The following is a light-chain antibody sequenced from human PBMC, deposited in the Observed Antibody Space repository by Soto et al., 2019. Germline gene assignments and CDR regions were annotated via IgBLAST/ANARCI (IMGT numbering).Light chain of an antibody. CDR3: QQSLA. J-gene: IGKJ5*01. Sequence: EIVLTQSPGTLSLSPGERATLSCRASQSVSSSYLAWYQQKPGQAPRLLIYGASSRATGIPDRFSGSGSGTDFTLTISRLEPEDFAGYYCQQSLAVGQGTRLEIK. CDR1: QSVSSSY. CDR2: GAS. V-gene: IGKV3-20*01.